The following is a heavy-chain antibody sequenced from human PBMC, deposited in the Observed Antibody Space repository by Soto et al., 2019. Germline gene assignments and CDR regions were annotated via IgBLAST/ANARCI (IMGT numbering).Heavy chain of an antibody. D-gene: IGHD2-21*02. CDR3: ARRLGLLVTPIPGY. CDR2: INPNSGVT. CDR1: GYTCNGYH. V-gene: IGHV1-2*02. J-gene: IGHJ4*02. Sequence: QVQLVQSGAEVKKPGASVKVSCKASGYTCNGYHMHWVRQAPGQGLEWMGWINPNSGVTIYAQKFQGRVIMTRETPITTAYMELSRLTSDDTAVYYGARRLGLLVTPIPGYWVQGTLVTVSS.